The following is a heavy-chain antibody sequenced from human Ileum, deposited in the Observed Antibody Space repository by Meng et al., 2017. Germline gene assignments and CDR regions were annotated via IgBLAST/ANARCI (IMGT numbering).Heavy chain of an antibody. CDR1: GRSISSSDW. V-gene: IGHV4-4*02. CDR2: MNLGGSP. CDR3: AHIFDS. J-gene: IGHJ4*02. Sequence: QVQLQAQGPGLVERSGTLSLPCAVSGRSISSSDWWSWVRQPPGKGLEWIAEMNLGGSPNYNPSLKSRVTMSVDKSNDHLSLQLTSVTAADTAVYYCAHIFDSWGQGTLVTVSS.